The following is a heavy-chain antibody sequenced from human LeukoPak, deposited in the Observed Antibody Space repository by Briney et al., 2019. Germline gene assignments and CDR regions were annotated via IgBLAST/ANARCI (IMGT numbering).Heavy chain of an antibody. CDR1: GGSISSYH. V-gene: IGHV4-59*01. J-gene: IGHJ3*02. D-gene: IGHD3-22*01. Sequence: SETLSLTCTVSGGSISSYHWSWIRQSPGKGLESIGYIYSSGSTHYNPSLKSRVTISVDTSKNQFSLKLSSVTAADTAVYYCARARNYYDSSGFYYEGDAFDIWGQGTMVTVSS. CDR3: ARARNYYDSSGFYYEGDAFDI. CDR2: IYSSGST.